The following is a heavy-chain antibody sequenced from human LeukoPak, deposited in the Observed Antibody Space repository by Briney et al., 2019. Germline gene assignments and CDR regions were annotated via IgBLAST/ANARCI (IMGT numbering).Heavy chain of an antibody. CDR2: ISSSSSYI. CDR1: GFTFSSYS. D-gene: IGHD3-22*01. Sequence: PGGSLRLSCAASGFTFSSYSMNWVRQAPGKGLEWVSSISSSSSYIYYADSVKGRFTISRDNAKNSLYLQMNSLRAEDTAVYYCAREGEGEHYYDSSRGLYQLYDAFDIWGQGTMVTVSS. CDR3: AREGEGEHYYDSSRGLYQLYDAFDI. J-gene: IGHJ3*02. V-gene: IGHV3-21*01.